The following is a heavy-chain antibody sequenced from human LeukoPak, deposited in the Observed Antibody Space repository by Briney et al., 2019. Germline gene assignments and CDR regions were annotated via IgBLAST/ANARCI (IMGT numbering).Heavy chain of an antibody. CDR1: GFTVSSNY. CDR3: ARDLETVTIDY. J-gene: IGHJ4*02. Sequence: GGSLRLSCAASGFTVSSNYMSWVRQAPGKGLEWVSSISSSSSYIYYADSVKGRFTISRDNAKNSLYLQMNSLRAEDTAVYYCARDLETVTIDYWGQGTLVTVSS. CDR2: ISSSSSYI. D-gene: IGHD4-17*01. V-gene: IGHV3-21*01.